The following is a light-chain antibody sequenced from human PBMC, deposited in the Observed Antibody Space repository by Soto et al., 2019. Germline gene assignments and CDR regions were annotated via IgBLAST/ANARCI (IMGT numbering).Light chain of an antibody. Sequence: DIQMTQSPSSLSASVGDRVTITCRASQGISNYLAWYQQKPGNVPKLLIYAASTLQSGVPSRFSGSGSGTDFPLTISRLQPEDVATSYCQKYNRAPRTFGQGTKVDIK. CDR3: QKYNRAPRT. CDR2: AAS. J-gene: IGKJ1*01. CDR1: QGISNY. V-gene: IGKV1-27*01.